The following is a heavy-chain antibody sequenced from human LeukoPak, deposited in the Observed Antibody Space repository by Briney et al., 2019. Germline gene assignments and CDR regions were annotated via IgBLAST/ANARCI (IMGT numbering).Heavy chain of an antibody. D-gene: IGHD3-10*01. CDR1: GFTFSNYW. Sequence: GGSLRLSCAASGFTFSNYWMNWVRQAPGKGLEWVAFIRYDGSNEYYADSVKGRFTISRDNSKNTLYLQMNSLRAEDTTVYYCAKERAAVRGVMDYWGQGTLVTVSS. CDR3: AKERAAVRGVMDY. J-gene: IGHJ4*02. V-gene: IGHV3-30*02. CDR2: IRYDGSNE.